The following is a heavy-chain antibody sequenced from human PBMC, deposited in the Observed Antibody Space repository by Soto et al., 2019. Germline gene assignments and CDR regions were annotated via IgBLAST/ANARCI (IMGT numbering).Heavy chain of an antibody. V-gene: IGHV4-34*01. J-gene: IGHJ5*02. Sequence: SETLSLTCAIYGESFSGYYWSWIRQPPGKGLEWIGEINHSGSTNYNPSLKSRVTISVDTSKNQFSLKLSSVTAADTAVYYCARGLTYYSDSGRSNWFDPWGQGTLVTVS. CDR2: INHSGST. CDR1: GESFSGYY. CDR3: ARGLTYYSDSGRSNWFDP. D-gene: IGHD3-10*01.